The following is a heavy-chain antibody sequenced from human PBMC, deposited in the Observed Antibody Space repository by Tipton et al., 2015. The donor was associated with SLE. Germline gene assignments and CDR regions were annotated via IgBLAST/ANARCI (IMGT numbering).Heavy chain of an antibody. CDR3: ARDPLAVGDGESLDL. J-gene: IGHJ2*01. CDR2: ICASGAT. V-gene: IGHV4-61*02. CDR1: GGSISSDRYF. Sequence: LRLSCTVSGGSISSDRYFWSWIRQPAGKGLEWIGRICASGATNYNPSFKSRLTISIDTSKNYFSLNLSSVTAADTAVYFFARDPLAVGDGESLDLWGRGTLVTVSS. D-gene: IGHD1-26*01.